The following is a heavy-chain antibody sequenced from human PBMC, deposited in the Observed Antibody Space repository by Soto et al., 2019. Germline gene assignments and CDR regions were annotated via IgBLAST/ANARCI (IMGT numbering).Heavy chain of an antibody. CDR1: GYTFINFG. Sequence: VQLVQSGAEVKEPGASVKVTCKASGYTFINFGITWVRQAPGQGLEWVGWISTAEGFTTYGEKFQGRGTMTADTDTNTAYMDLRSLNPDDTAVYYCARDRDWGTGGNCHPEWYFDYWGRGTLVTVSS. CDR3: ARDRDWGTGGNCHPEWYFDY. V-gene: IGHV1-18*01. CDR2: ISTAEGFT. J-gene: IGHJ2*01. D-gene: IGHD2-8*02.